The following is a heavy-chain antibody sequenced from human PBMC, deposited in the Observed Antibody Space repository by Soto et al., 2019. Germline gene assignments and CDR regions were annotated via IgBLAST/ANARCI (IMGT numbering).Heavy chain of an antibody. CDR2: ISSSSSYI. CDR1: GFTFSSYS. J-gene: IGHJ3*02. D-gene: IGHD4-17*01. CDR3: AREAPPVTVIDGAEAFDI. V-gene: IGHV3-21*01. Sequence: KSGGSLRLSCAASGFTFSSYSMNWVRQAPGKGLEWVSSISSSSSYIYYADSVKGRFTISRDNAKNSLYLQMNSLRAEDTAVYYCAREAPPVTVIDGAEAFDIWGQGTMVTVSS.